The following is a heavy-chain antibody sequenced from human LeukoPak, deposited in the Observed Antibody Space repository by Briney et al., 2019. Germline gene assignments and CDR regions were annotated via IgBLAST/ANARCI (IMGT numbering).Heavy chain of an antibody. CDR2: ISGSDGST. CDR3: ARDLAWGAFDY. J-gene: IGHJ4*02. V-gene: IGHV3-23*01. Sequence: GGSLRLSCAASGFTFSSYAMSWVRQAPGKGLEWVSGISGSDGSTNYADSVKGQFTISRENSKNTLYLQMNSLRAEDTAVYYCARDLAWGAFDYWGQGTLVTVSS. D-gene: IGHD7-27*01. CDR1: GFTFSSYA.